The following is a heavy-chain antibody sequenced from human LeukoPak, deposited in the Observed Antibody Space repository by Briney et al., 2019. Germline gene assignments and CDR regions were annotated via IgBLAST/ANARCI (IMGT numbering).Heavy chain of an antibody. CDR3: AKTARTLDY. D-gene: IGHD1/OR15-1a*01. Sequence: GGSLRLSCAASGFTFSGFYMPWIRQAPGRGLEWISYISTTGSDISYADSVKGRFTISRDNVKNSLYLQMNSLTAEDTAVYYCAKTARTLDYWGQGTLVTVSS. V-gene: IGHV3-11*01. CDR1: GFTFSGFY. J-gene: IGHJ4*02. CDR2: ISTTGSDI.